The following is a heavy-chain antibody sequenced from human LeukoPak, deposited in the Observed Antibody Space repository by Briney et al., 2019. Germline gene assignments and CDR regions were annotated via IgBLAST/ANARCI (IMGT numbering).Heavy chain of an antibody. V-gene: IGHV7-4-1*02. CDR1: GYTLTELS. D-gene: IGHD3-22*01. Sequence: ASVKVSCKVSGYTLTELSMHWVRQAPGKGLEWMGWINTNSGNPTYAQGFTGRFVFSLDTSVSTAYLQISSLKAEDTAVYYCARVVDYYDSSGPRGWDAFDIWGQGTMVTVSS. CDR3: ARVVDYYDSSGPRGWDAFDI. J-gene: IGHJ3*02. CDR2: INTNSGNP.